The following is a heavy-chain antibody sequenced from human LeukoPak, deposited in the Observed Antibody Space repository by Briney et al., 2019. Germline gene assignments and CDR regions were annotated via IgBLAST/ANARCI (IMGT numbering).Heavy chain of an antibody. J-gene: IGHJ4*02. CDR3: ATGPEEGTNWNSWW. Sequence: ASVKVSCKVSGYTLTELSMHWVRQAPGKGLEWMGGFDPEDGETIYAQKFQGRVTMAEDTSTDTAYMELSSLRSEDTAVYYCATGPEEGTNWNSWWWGQGTLVTVSS. CDR2: FDPEDGET. V-gene: IGHV1-24*01. CDR1: GYTLTELS. D-gene: IGHD1-7*01.